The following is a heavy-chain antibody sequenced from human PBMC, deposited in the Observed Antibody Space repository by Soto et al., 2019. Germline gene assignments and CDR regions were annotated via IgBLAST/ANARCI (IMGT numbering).Heavy chain of an antibody. CDR3: ARGPDPTYSDH. Sequence: QVQLVQSGAEVRKPGASVKVSCKTSGYTFTNYGINWVRQAPGQGIEWMGWINGYNGKTNYAQRVQGRVNLTTDTSTTTAYMELRSLRSDDTAIYYCARGPDPTYSDHWGQGTLVTVSS. CDR2: INGYNGKT. V-gene: IGHV1-18*01. CDR1: GYTFTNYG. J-gene: IGHJ4*02.